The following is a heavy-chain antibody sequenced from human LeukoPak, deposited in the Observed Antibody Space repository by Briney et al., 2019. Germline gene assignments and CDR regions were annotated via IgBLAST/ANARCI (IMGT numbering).Heavy chain of an antibody. CDR1: GFTFSYYS. V-gene: IGHV3-21*01. Sequence: GGSLRLSCAASGFTFSYYSMNWVRQAPGKGLEWVSSISRSSTYIYYADSVKGRFTISRDNAKNSLYLQLNSPRAEDTAVYYCARDGAPYDYGDFLDFDYWGQGTLVTVSS. CDR3: ARDGAPYDYGDFLDFDY. D-gene: IGHD4-17*01. J-gene: IGHJ4*02. CDR2: ISRSSTYI.